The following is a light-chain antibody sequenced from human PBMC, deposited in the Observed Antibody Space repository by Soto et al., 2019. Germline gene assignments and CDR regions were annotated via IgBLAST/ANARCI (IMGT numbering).Light chain of an antibody. CDR3: QPYNERPPCT. V-gene: IGKV3-15*01. J-gene: IGKJ1*01. CDR1: LTMNNN. CDR2: GAS. Sequence: ELVMTQSPATLSVSPGESVTLYFRASLTMNNNIAWSQHKPGQAPRLLIFGASSRATGVPGRFSGSGFVTEFTLSISSLQSEDFAVYYCQPYNERPPCTFGQGTTVEMK.